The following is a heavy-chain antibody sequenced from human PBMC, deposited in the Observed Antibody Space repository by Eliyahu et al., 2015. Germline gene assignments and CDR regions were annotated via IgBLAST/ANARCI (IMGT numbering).Heavy chain of an antibody. V-gene: IGHV3-33*01. D-gene: IGHD2/OR15-2a*01. CDR1: GXTFXSYG. Sequence: QVQLVESGGGVVXPGRSLRLXCAAXGXTFXSYGMHXXRQAPGKGLEGVAVIWYDGSNKYYADSVKGRFTISRDNSKNTLYLQMNSLRAEDTAVYYCARDEDYLDSLPTYGMDVWGQGTTVTVSS. CDR3: ARDEDYLDSLPTYGMDV. CDR2: IWYDGSNK. J-gene: IGHJ6*02.